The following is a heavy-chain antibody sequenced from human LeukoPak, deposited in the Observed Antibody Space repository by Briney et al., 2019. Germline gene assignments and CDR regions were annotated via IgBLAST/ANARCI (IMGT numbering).Heavy chain of an antibody. CDR1: GFTFSSYS. CDR2: ITSSSSYI. CDR3: ARHVVGVGFDY. D-gene: IGHD3-22*01. Sequence: GGSLRLSCAASGFTFSSYSMNWVRQAPGKGLEWVSSITSSSSYIYYADSVKGRFTISRDNAKDSLYLQMNSLRAEDTAVYYCARHVVGVGFDYWGQGTLVTVSS. J-gene: IGHJ4*02. V-gene: IGHV3-21*01.